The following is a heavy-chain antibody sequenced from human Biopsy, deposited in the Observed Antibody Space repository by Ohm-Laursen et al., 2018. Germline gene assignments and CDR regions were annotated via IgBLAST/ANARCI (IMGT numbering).Heavy chain of an antibody. CDR3: ARDRGYYSDRTVPGYFDL. CDR1: GDSISSYY. V-gene: IGHV4-59*01. CDR2: VYYTGST. Sequence: SDTLSLTSTVSGDSISSYYWSWIPQPPGQGLEGIGYVYYTGSTDYNPSLQSRVTISVDTSKNHFSLRLRSVTPADTAIYYCARDRGYYSDRTVPGYFDLWGRGTLVTVSS. J-gene: IGHJ2*01. D-gene: IGHD3-22*01.